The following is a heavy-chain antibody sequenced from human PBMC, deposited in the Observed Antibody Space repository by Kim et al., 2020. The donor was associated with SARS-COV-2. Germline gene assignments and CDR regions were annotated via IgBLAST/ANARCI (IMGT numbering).Heavy chain of an antibody. V-gene: IGHV4-34*01. CDR1: GGSFSGYY. Sequence: SETLSLTCAVYGGSFSGYYWSWIRQPPGKGLEWIGEINHSGSTNYNPSLKSRVTISVDTSKNQFSLKLSSVTAADTAVYYCASTTRGIAAPPGNFWGQGTLVTVSS. J-gene: IGHJ4*02. CDR2: INHSGST. CDR3: ASTTRGIAAPPGNF. D-gene: IGHD6-13*01.